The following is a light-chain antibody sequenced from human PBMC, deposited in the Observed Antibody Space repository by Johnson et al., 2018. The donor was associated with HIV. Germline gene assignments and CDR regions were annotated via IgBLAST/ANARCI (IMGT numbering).Light chain of an antibody. CDR1: SSNIGNNY. Sequence: QSVLTQPPSVSAAPGQKVTISCSGSSSNIGNNYVSWYQQLPGTAPKLLIYDNNKRPSGIPDRFSGSKSGTSATLGITGLQTGDEADYYCGTWDYSLSGYGFGSGTKVTVL. CDR3: GTWDYSLSGYG. J-gene: IGLJ1*01. V-gene: IGLV1-51*01. CDR2: DNN.